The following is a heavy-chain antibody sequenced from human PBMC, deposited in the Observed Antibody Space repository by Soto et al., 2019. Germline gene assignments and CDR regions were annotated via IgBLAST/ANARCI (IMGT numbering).Heavy chain of an antibody. Sequence: QLQLQESGPGLVKPSETLSLTCTVSGGSISSSSYYWGWIRQPPGKGLEWIGSIYYSGSTYYNPSLKSRVTISVDTSKNQFSLKLSSVTAADTAVYYCARPSLGWDYGDYSEDWFDPWGQGTLVTVSS. J-gene: IGHJ5*02. D-gene: IGHD4-17*01. CDR3: ARPSLGWDYGDYSEDWFDP. V-gene: IGHV4-39*01. CDR1: GGSISSSSYY. CDR2: IYYSGST.